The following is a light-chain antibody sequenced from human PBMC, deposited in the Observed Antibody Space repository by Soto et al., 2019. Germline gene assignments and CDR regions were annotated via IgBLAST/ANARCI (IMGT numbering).Light chain of an antibody. CDR3: FSYAGSNNYV. CDR1: SSDVGGYNY. V-gene: IGLV2-8*01. Sequence: QSVLTQPPSASGSPGQSVTISCTGTSSDVGGYNYVSWYQQHPGKAPKLMIYXXXXXPSGFPDRFSGSKSGNKASLTVSGLQAEDEADYYCFSYAGSNNYVFGTGTKVTVL. CDR2: XXX. J-gene: IGLJ1*01.